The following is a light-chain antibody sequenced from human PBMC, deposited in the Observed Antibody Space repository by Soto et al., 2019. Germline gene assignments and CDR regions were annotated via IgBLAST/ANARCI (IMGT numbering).Light chain of an antibody. J-gene: IGLJ1*01. Sequence: QSALTQPASVSGSPGQSITISCTGTSSDVGSYNLVSWYQQHPGKAPKLMIYEGTKRPSGVSNRFSGSKSGNTASLTISGLQAEDEADYYCCSYAGGGTVYVFGTGTKVTVL. CDR1: SSDVGSYNL. CDR3: CSYAGGGTVYV. CDR2: EGT. V-gene: IGLV2-23*03.